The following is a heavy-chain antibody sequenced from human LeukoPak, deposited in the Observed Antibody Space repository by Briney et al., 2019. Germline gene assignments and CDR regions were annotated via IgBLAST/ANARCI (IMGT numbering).Heavy chain of an antibody. D-gene: IGHD3-22*01. CDR2: SIPIFGIA. CDR3: ARGPITMIDVGADWFDP. Sequence: ASVKVACKASGGTFSRYALSWVRQAPGQGLEWVGRSIPIFGIANYAQKVQGRVTITADKSTSTAYMELSSLRSEDTAVYYCARGPITMIDVGADWFDPWGQGTLVTVSS. V-gene: IGHV1-69*04. J-gene: IGHJ5*02. CDR1: GGTFSRYA.